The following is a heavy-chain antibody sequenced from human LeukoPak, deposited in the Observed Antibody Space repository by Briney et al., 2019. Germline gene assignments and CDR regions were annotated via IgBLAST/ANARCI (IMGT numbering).Heavy chain of an antibody. CDR2: INSVGSST. CDR1: GFTLSSFW. Sequence: PGGSLRLSCAASGFTLSSFWMHWVRQAPGKGLGWVSRINSVGSSTSYADSVKGRFTISIDNAKNTLYLQMNSLRAKDTAVYYCAKDGRIVVPAAIGDDPWGQGTLVTVSS. CDR3: AKDGRIVVPAAIGDDP. V-gene: IGHV3-74*01. D-gene: IGHD2-2*02. J-gene: IGHJ5*02.